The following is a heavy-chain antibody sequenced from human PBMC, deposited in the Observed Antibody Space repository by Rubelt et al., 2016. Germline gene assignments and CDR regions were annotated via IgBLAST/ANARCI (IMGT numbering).Heavy chain of an antibody. CDR2: FDPEDGET. CDR1: GYTLTELS. CDR3: AREESSYYYDSADPPYGLDV. Sequence: QVQLVQSGAEVKKPGASVKVSCKVSGYTLTELSMHWVRQAPGKGLEWMGGFDPEDGETIYAQKFQGRVTMTEDTSTDTAYMELRRLGSDDTAVYYCAREESSYYYDSADPPYGLDVWGQGTTVTVSS. V-gene: IGHV1-24*01. J-gene: IGHJ6*02. D-gene: IGHD3-22*01.